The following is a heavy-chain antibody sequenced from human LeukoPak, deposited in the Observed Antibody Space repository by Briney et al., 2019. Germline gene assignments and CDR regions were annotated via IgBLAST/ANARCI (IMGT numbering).Heavy chain of an antibody. D-gene: IGHD6-13*01. CDR2: ISSNGGST. Sequence: GGSLRLSCSASGFTFSSYAMHWVRQAPGKGLEYVSAISSNGGSTYYADSVKGRFTISRDNSENTLYLQMSSLRAEDTAVYYCVKDEGSSSWYPNWFDPWGQGTLVTVSS. J-gene: IGHJ5*02. V-gene: IGHV3-64D*06. CDR1: GFTFSSYA. CDR3: VKDEGSSSWYPNWFDP.